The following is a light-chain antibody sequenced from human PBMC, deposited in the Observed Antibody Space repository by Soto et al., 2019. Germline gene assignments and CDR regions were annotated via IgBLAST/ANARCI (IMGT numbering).Light chain of an antibody. J-gene: IGKJ3*01. CDR2: LGS. CDR3: MQALQTPRT. Sequence: DIVMTQSPLSLPVTPGEPASISCRSSQSLLHSNGYNYLDWYLQKPGQSPQLLIYLGSNRASGVHAKFSGSGSGTDLTLKNSRVEGEDVGVWYCMQALQTPRTFGPGTKVDIK. CDR1: QSLLHSNGYNY. V-gene: IGKV2-28*01.